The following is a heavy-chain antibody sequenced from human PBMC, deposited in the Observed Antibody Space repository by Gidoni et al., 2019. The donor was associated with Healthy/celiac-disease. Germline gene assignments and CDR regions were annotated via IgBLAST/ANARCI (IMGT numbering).Heavy chain of an antibody. CDR3: ARETGGYYARWYFDL. Sequence: QVQLQESGPGLVNPSQTLSLTCTVSGGSISSGGYYWSWIRQHPGKGLEWIGYIYYSGSTYYNPSLKSRVTISVDTSKNQFSLKLSSVTAADTAVYYCARETGGYYARWYFDLWGRGTLVTVSS. V-gene: IGHV4-31*03. CDR2: IYYSGST. D-gene: IGHD3-10*01. J-gene: IGHJ2*01. CDR1: GGSISSGGYY.